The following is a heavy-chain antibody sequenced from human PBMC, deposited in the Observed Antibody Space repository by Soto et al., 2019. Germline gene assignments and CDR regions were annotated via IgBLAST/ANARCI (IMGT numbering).Heavy chain of an antibody. D-gene: IGHD1-1*01. CDR1: GDTFSDYY. V-gene: IGHV1-2*02. CDR3: AREPATAKPEGVDF. Sequence: ASVKVSCKASGDTFSDYYIHWVRQAPGQGLEWMGWINPNSGGTKYAPKFQGGVTMTRDTSITTAYMELSRLRSGDTAVYYCAREPATAKPEGVDFWGQGTLVTVSS. CDR2: INPNSGGT. J-gene: IGHJ4*02.